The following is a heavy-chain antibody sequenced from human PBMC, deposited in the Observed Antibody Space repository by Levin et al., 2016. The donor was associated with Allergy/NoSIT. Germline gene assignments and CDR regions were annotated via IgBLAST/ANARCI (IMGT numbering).Heavy chain of an antibody. J-gene: IGHJ1*01. CDR2: IYYSGST. V-gene: IGHV4-39*01. CDR1: GGSISSSSYY. D-gene: IGHD2-21*02. CDR3: ASLLSYCGGDCYPAEYFQH. Sequence: SETLSLTCTVSGGSISSSSYYWGWIRQPPGKGLEWIGSIYYSGSTYYNPSLKSRVTISVDTSKNQFSLKLSSVTAADTAVYYCASLLSYCGGDCYPAEYFQHWGQGTLVTVSS.